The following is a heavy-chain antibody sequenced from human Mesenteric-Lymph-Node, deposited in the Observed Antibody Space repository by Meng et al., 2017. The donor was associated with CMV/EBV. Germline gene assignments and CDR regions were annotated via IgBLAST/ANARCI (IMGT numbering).Heavy chain of an antibody. D-gene: IGHD3-16*02. CDR1: GFTFSTYW. J-gene: IGHJ6*02. V-gene: IGHV3-7*01. CDR3: ASRSYYGMDV. Sequence: GESLKISCATSGFTFSTYWMSWVRQAPGKGLEWVANIKQDGSEMYYVDSVKGRFTIFRDNAKNTLYLQMNSLRAEDTAVYYCASRSYYGMDVWGQGTTVTVSS. CDR2: IKQDGSEM.